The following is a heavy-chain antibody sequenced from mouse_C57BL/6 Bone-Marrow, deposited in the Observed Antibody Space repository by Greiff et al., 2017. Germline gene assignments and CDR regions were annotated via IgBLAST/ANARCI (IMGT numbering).Heavy chain of an antibody. Sequence: EVKLVESGGDLVKPGGSLKLSCAASGFTFSSYGMSWVRQTPDKRLEWVATISSGGSYTYYPDSVKGRFTISRDNANNTLYLQMSSLTSDDTAMYYCARNYDCAGGYCYAMDYWGQGTSVTVSS. CDR1: GFTFSSYG. D-gene: IGHD2-4*01. J-gene: IGHJ4*01. CDR3: ARNYDCAGGYCYAMDY. CDR2: ISSGGSYT. V-gene: IGHV5-6*01.